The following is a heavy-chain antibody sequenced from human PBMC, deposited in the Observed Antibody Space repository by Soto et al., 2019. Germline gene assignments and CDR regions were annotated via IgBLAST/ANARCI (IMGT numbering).Heavy chain of an antibody. CDR1: GYTFTSYD. V-gene: IGHV1-8*01. CDR3: ARGRGWRDY. CDR2: MNPNNGYT. D-gene: IGHD6-19*01. J-gene: IGHJ4*02. Sequence: QVQLVQSGAEVKKPGASVKVSCKTSGYTFTSYDIHWVRQATGQGLEWMGWMNPNNGYTDYAQKFQGRVTMTRDTSLSPAYMELSSLTSDDTAVYYCARGRGWRDYWGQGTLFTVSA.